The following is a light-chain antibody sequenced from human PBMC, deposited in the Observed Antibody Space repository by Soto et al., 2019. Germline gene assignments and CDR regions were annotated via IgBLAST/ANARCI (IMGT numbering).Light chain of an antibody. CDR2: KAS. Sequence: DIQMTQSPSTLSASVGDRVTITCRASQSISSWFAWYQQKPGKAPKLLIYKASSLESGVPSRFSGSGSGTEFTLTISSLQPDDFATYYCHQYNSDPYTFGQGTKLEIK. V-gene: IGKV1-5*03. CDR1: QSISSW. CDR3: HQYNSDPYT. J-gene: IGKJ2*01.